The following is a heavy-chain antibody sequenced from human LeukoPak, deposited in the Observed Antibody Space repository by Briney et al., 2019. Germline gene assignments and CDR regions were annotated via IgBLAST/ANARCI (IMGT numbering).Heavy chain of an antibody. CDR2: LYSDDTT. J-gene: IGHJ4*02. Sequence: GSLRLSCAASGFIVNSNYMDWVRQAPGKGLEWVSVLYSDDTTYYADSVKGRFTISRDNSKNTLYLQMNNLRAEDTAVYYCARGGGYYAIDYWGQGTLVTVS. CDR1: GFIVNSNY. V-gene: IGHV3-53*01. D-gene: IGHD1-26*01. CDR3: ARGGGYYAIDY.